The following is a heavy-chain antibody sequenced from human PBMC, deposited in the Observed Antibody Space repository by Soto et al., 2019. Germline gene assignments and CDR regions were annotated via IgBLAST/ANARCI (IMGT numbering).Heavy chain of an antibody. J-gene: IGHJ6*02. CDR1: GFTVSSNY. CDR2: IYSGGST. CDR3: AREDRNYDYYAVDV. V-gene: IGHV3-53*01. Sequence: PGGSLRLSCAASGFTVSSNYMSWVRQAPGKGLEWVSVIYSGGSTYDADSVKGRVTISRDNSKNMLHLQMNSLRAEDTAVYYCAREDRNYDYYAVDVWGQGTTVTVSS.